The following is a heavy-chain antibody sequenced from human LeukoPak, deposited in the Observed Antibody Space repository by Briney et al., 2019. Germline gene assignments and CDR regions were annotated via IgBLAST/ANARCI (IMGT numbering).Heavy chain of an antibody. CDR3: AKDLLAGGY. CDR1: GFKFSDHY. J-gene: IGHJ4*02. Sequence: GGSQRLSCAASGFKFSDHYIDWVRQAPGKGLEWVSAISGSGGSTYYADSVKGRFTISRDNSKNTLYLQMNSLRAEDTAVYYCAKDLLAGGYWGQGTLVTVSS. CDR2: ISGSGGST. V-gene: IGHV3-23*01. D-gene: IGHD3-3*02.